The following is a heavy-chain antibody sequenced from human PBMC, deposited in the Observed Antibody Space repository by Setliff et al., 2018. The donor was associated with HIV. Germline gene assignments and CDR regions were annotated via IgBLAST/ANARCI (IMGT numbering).Heavy chain of an antibody. J-gene: IGHJ1*01. CDR2: INHSGST. D-gene: IGHD6-6*01. V-gene: IGHV4-34*01. CDR1: GGSISSDAYY. CDR3: ARGSPASIAARPWYFQH. Sequence: PSETLSLTCAVSGGSISSDAYYWSWIRQPPGKGLEWIGEINHSGSTNYTPSLKSRVTIAVDASKNQFSLKLSSVTAADTAVYYCARGSPASIAARPWYFQHWGQGTLVTVSS.